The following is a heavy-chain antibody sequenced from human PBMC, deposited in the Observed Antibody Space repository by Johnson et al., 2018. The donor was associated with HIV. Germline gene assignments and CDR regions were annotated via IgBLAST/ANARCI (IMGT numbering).Heavy chain of an antibody. CDR2: ISYDGSNK. D-gene: IGHD1-7*01. CDR3: AREDKNWNYDHAFDI. CDR1: GFTFSSYA. V-gene: IGHV3-30-3*01. J-gene: IGHJ3*02. Sequence: QVQLVESGGGVVHPGRSLRLSCAASGFTFSSYAMHWVRQAPGKGLEWVAVISYDGSNKYYADSVKGRFTISRDNSKNTLYLQMNSLRAEETAVYYCAREDKNWNYDHAFDIWGQGTMVTVSS.